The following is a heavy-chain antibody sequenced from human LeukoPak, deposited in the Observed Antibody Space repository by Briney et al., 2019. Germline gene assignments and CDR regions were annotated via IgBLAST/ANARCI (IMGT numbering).Heavy chain of an antibody. CDR1: GGSFSGYY. J-gene: IGHJ4*02. CDR3: ARGIRQYDYVWGSYRYTGQGFDY. CDR2: INHSGST. Sequence: ETLSLTCAVYGGSFSGYYWSWIRQPPGKGLEWIGEINHSGSTNYNPSLKSRVTISVDTSKNQFSLKLSSVTAADTAVYYCARGIRQYDYVWGSYRYTGQGFDYWGQGTLVTVSS. D-gene: IGHD3-16*02. V-gene: IGHV4-34*01.